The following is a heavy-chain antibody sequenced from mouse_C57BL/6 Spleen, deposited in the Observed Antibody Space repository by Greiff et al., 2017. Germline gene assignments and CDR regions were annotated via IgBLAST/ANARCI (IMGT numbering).Heavy chain of an antibody. V-gene: IGHV14-4*01. CDR3: TTGDSSGYGDY. D-gene: IGHD3-2*02. Sequence: EVKLQESGAELVRPGASVKLSCTASGFNIKDDYMHWVKQRPEQGLEWIGWIDPENGDTEYASKFQGKATITADTSSNTAYLQLSSLTSEDTAVYYCTTGDSSGYGDYWGQGTTLTVSS. CDR2: IDPENGDT. J-gene: IGHJ2*01. CDR1: GFNIKDDY.